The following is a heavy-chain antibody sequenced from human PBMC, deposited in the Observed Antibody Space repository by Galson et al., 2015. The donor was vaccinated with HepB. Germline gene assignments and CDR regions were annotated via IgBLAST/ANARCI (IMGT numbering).Heavy chain of an antibody. V-gene: IGHV4-34*01. CDR3: ARGPPDTYYDYVWGSYEVVY. CDR2: INHSGST. Sequence: SETLSLTCAVYGGSFSGYYWSWIRQPPGKGLEWIGEINHSGSTNYNPSLKSRVTISVDTSKNQFSLKLSSVTAADTAVYYCARGPPDTYYDYVWGSYEVVYWGQGTLVTVSS. D-gene: IGHD3-16*01. CDR1: GGSFSGYY. J-gene: IGHJ4*02.